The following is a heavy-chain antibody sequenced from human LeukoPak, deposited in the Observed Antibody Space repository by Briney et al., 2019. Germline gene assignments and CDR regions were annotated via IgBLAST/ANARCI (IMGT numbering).Heavy chain of an antibody. CDR1: GGTFSSYA. CDR2: IIPIFGTA. Sequence: GASVKVSCKASGGTFSSYAISWVRQAPGQGLEWMGGIIPIFGTANYAQKFQGRVTITADESTSTAYMELSSLRSEDTAVYYCARVGGYGDYKRGRYYFDYWGQGTLVTVSS. J-gene: IGHJ4*02. CDR3: ARVGGYGDYKRGRYYFDY. V-gene: IGHV1-69*13. D-gene: IGHD4-17*01.